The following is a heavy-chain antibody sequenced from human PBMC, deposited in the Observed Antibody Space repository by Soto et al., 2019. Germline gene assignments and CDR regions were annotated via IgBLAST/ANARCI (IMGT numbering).Heavy chain of an antibody. CDR1: GCTFIGYY. CDR3: ARARTNYYNTSDYDF. D-gene: IGHD3-22*01. Sequence: GASVKVSCKASGCTFIGYYMHWVRQAPGQGLEWMGWINPNSGDTNYAQKFQGRVTMTRDTSISTAYTELSRLRFDDTAVYYCARARTNYYNTSDYDFWGQGALVTVS. J-gene: IGHJ4*02. V-gene: IGHV1-2*02. CDR2: INPNSGDT.